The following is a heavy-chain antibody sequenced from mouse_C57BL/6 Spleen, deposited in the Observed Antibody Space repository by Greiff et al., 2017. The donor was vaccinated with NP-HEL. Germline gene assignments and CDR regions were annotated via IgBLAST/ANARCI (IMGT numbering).Heavy chain of an antibody. CDR1: GFNFKNSY. J-gene: IGHJ4*01. D-gene: IGHD2-4*01. V-gene: IGHV14-3*01. CDR2: IDPANGNT. Sequence: EVQLQQSVAELVRPGASVKLSCTASGFNFKNSYMHWVKQRPEQGLEWIGRIDPANGNTKYAPKFQGKATITADTSSNTAYLQLSSLTSDDTAIYYCAREFSCDYDDAMDYWGQGTSVTVSS. CDR3: AREFSCDYDDAMDY.